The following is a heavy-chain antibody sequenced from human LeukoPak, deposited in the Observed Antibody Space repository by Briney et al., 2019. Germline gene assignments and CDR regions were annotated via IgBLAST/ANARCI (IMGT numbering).Heavy chain of an antibody. Sequence: SETLSLTCTVSGGSISSYYWSWIRQPPGKGLEWIGYIYYSGSTNYNPSLKSRVTISVDTSKNQFSLKLSSVTAADTAVYYCARQAGWFDPWGQGTLVTVSS. CDR2: IYYSGST. CDR1: GGSISSYY. V-gene: IGHV4-59*08. D-gene: IGHD6-25*01. CDR3: ARQAGWFDP. J-gene: IGHJ5*02.